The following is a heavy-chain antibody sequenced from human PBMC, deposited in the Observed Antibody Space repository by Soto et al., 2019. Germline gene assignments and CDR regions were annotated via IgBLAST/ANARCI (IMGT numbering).Heavy chain of an antibody. D-gene: IGHD3-10*01. CDR1: GFTFSTYA. V-gene: IGHV3-30-3*01. CDR2: ISYDGSNE. J-gene: IGHJ4*02. Sequence: QVQVVESGGGVVQPGRSLRLSCAASGFTFSTYAMHWVRQAPGKGLEWVAVISYDGSNEYYVASVKGRFTISRDNSKNTLYLQMNSLRDEDTAVYYCARGSAGHYNSGTLLDWGQGTLVTVSS. CDR3: ARGSAGHYNSGTLLD.